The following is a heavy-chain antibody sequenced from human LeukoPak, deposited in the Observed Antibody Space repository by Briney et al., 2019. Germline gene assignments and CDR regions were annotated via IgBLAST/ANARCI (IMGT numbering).Heavy chain of an antibody. J-gene: IGHJ4*02. CDR2: IKQDGSAK. V-gene: IGHV3-7*01. Sequence: GSLRLSCAASGFTFSSYWMSWVRHAPGKGLEWVANIKQDGSAKFYVDSVKGRFTISRDNAKNSLYLQMNSLRAEDTAVYYCARDNWIAAAFDYWGQGTLVTVSS. CDR1: GFTFSSYW. D-gene: IGHD6-13*01. CDR3: ARDNWIAAAFDY.